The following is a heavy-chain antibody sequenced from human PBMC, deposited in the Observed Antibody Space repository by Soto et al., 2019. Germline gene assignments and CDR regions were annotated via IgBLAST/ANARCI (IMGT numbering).Heavy chain of an antibody. Sequence: PGGSLRLSCAASGFSFSSYGMHWDRQAPGTGLVWVSRVDADGSGTTYAGSVKGRFSISRDNAKNTVSLQMNNLRAEDTAVYYCAGASGWKFDYWGLGVLVTVSS. CDR2: VDADGSGT. J-gene: IGHJ4*02. CDR1: GFSFSSYG. CDR3: AGASGWKFDY. V-gene: IGHV3-74*01. D-gene: IGHD1-1*01.